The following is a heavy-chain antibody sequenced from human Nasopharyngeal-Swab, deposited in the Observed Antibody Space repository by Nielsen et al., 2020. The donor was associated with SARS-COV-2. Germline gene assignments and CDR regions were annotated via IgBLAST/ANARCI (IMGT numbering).Heavy chain of an antibody. Sequence: WIRQPPGKGLEWIGSIYYSGSTYYNPSLKSRVTISVDTSKNQFSLKLSSVTAADTAVYYRAKSPPRGWGYYYYMDVWGKGTTVTVSS. D-gene: IGHD6-19*01. CDR3: AKSPPRGWGYYYYMDV. J-gene: IGHJ6*03. V-gene: IGHV4-39*01. CDR2: IYYSGST.